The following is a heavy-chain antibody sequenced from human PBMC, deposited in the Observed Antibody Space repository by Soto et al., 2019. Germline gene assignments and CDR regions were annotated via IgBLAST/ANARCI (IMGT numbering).Heavy chain of an antibody. Sequence: GGSLGLSCAVSGFTFSSYWMSWGRQTPGKGLEWVANINQDGSEKYYVDSVKGRFTISRDNAKNSLYLQMNSLRAEDTAVYYCARELIVGPAEYFQHWGQGTLVTVSS. CDR3: ARELIVGPAEYFQH. J-gene: IGHJ1*01. D-gene: IGHD1-26*01. CDR1: GFTFSSYW. CDR2: INQDGSEK. V-gene: IGHV3-7*01.